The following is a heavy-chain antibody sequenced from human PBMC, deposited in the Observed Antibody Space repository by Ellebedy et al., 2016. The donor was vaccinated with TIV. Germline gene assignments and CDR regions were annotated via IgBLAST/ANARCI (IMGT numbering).Heavy chain of an antibody. J-gene: IGHJ6*02. CDR2: IWIDGSTK. CDR1: RFIFSNYG. V-gene: IGHV3-33*01. CDR3: ARECQGYPGSGCMDF. Sequence: GESLKISCAASRFIFSNYGMHWVRQTPGKGLVWVAIIWIDGSTKHYTNSVKGRFTISRDNSKNTLYLQMNSLRAEDMAIYYCARECQGYPGSGCMDFWGRGTTVTVSS. D-gene: IGHD3-10*01.